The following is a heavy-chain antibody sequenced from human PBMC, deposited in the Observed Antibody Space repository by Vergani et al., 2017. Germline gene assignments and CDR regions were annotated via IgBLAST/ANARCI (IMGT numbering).Heavy chain of an antibody. V-gene: IGHV4-59*12. CDR2: IYYSGST. CDR3: ARGEDPYAFDI. Sequence: QVQLQESGPGLVKPSQTLSLTCTVSGGSISSYYWSWIRQPAGKGLEWIGYIYYSGSTNYNPSLKSRVTISVDRSKNQFSLKMSSVTAADTAVYYCARGEDPYAFDIWGQGTMVTVSS. CDR1: GGSISSYY. J-gene: IGHJ3*02.